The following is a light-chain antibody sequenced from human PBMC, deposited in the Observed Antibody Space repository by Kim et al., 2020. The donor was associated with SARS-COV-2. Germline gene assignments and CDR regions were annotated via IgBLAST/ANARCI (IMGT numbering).Light chain of an antibody. CDR1: QTIGTN. V-gene: IGKV3-15*01. CDR3: QQYKNWPPYT. J-gene: IGKJ2*01. Sequence: VSPGERATLSCSADQTIGTNLAWYQQKPGQAPSLLIYGASNRATGVPARFSGSGSGTEFTLTISSLQSEDFAVYFCQQYKNWPPYTFGQGTKLEIK. CDR2: GAS.